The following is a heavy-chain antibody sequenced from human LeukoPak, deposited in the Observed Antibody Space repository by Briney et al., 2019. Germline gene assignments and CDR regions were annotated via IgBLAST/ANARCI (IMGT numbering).Heavy chain of an antibody. CDR1: GYTFTSYD. Sequence: ASVKVSCKASGYTFTSYDINWVRQATGQGLEWVGWMNPNSGNTGYAQKFQGRVTMTRNTSISTACMELSSLRSEDTAVYYCARDGYCSSTSCGQHFYGMDVWGQGTTVTVSS. CDR3: ARDGYCSSTSCGQHFYGMDV. J-gene: IGHJ6*02. V-gene: IGHV1-8*01. CDR2: MNPNSGNT. D-gene: IGHD2-2*01.